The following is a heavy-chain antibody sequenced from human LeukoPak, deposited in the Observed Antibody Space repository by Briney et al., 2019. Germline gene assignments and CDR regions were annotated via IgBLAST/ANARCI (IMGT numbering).Heavy chain of an antibody. J-gene: IGHJ4*02. CDR2: INHSGST. V-gene: IGHV4-34*01. CDR3: ARKRPYYYDSSGRTLDY. D-gene: IGHD3-22*01. CDR1: GGSFSGYY. Sequence: SETLSLTCAVYGGSFSGYYWSWIRQPPGKGLEWIGEINHSGSTNYNPSLKSRVTISVDTSKNQFSLKLGSVTAADTAVYYCARKRPYYYDSSGRTLDYWGQGTLVTVSS.